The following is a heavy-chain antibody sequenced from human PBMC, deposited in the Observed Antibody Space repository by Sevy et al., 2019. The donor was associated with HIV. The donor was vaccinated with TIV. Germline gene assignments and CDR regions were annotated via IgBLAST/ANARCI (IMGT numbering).Heavy chain of an antibody. CDR1: GGSISSYY. D-gene: IGHD2-21*02. Sequence: SETLSLTCTVSGGSISSYYWSWIRQHPEKGLEWIGYIFDSGISYYHPSLKTRVSISGDTSKNQVSLRLTSVTAADTAIYYCARDRGGNSAFDIWGQWTMVTVSS. V-gene: IGHV4-59*12. CDR3: ARDRGGNSAFDI. CDR2: IFDSGIS. J-gene: IGHJ3*02.